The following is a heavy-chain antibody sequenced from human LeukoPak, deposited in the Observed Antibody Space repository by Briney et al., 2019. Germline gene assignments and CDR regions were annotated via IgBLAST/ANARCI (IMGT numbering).Heavy chain of an antibody. V-gene: IGHV3-66*01. CDR2: IYSGGSR. CDR1: GFTVSSNY. Sequence: SGGSLRLSCAASGFTVSSNYISWVRQAPGKGLEWISVIYSGGSRYYADSVKGRFTISRDNSKNTLYLQMNSLRAEDTAVYYCARSLGAFDIWGQGTMVTVSS. J-gene: IGHJ3*02. CDR3: ARSLGAFDI.